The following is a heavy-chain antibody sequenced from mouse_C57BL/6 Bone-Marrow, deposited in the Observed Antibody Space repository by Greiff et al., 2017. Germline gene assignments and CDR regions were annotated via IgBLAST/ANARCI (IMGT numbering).Heavy chain of an antibody. V-gene: IGHV1-64*01. D-gene: IGHD1-1*01. J-gene: IGHJ2*02. CDR3: ASTGGDYGCSLDY. Sequence: QVQLQQPGAELVKPGASVKLSCKASGYTFTSYWMHWVKQRPGQGLEWIGMIHPNSGSTNYNEKFKSKATLTVDKSSSTAYMQLSSLTSEDSAVYYCASTGGDYGCSLDYWGQGTSLTVSS. CDR1: GYTFTSYW. CDR2: IHPNSGST.